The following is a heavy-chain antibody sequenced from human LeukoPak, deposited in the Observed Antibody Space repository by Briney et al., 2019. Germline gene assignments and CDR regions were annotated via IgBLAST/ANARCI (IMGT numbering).Heavy chain of an antibody. D-gene: IGHD3-22*01. CDR3: AKSTAYATSGRFDY. V-gene: IGHV3-23*01. CDR1: GFTFSSYV. CDR2: ISGSGGST. J-gene: IGHJ4*02. Sequence: TGGSLRLSCAASGFTFSSYVMGWVRQAPGKGLEWVSAISGSGGSTYYADSVKGRFTISRDNSKNTLYLQMNSLRAEDTAVYYCAKSTAYATSGRFDYWGQGTLVTVSS.